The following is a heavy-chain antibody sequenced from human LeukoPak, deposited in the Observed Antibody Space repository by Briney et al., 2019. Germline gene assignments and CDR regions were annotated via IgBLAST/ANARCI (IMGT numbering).Heavy chain of an antibody. CDR3: ARDRTDGYNIGDAFDI. D-gene: IGHD5-24*01. Sequence: SETLSLTCAVYGGSFSGYYWSWIRQPPGKGLEWIGEINHSGSTNYNPSLKSRVTISVDTSKNQFSLQLNSVTPEDTAVYYCARDRTDGYNIGDAFDIWGQGTMVTVSS. V-gene: IGHV4-34*01. CDR2: INHSGST. J-gene: IGHJ3*02. CDR1: GGSFSGYY.